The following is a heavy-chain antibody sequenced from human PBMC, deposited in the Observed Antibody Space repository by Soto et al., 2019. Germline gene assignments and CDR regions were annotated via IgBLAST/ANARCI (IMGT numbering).Heavy chain of an antibody. CDR2: ISCDGSNK. CDR1: GFTFSSYG. Sequence: QVQLVESGGGVVQPGRSLRLSCAASGFTFSSYGMHWVRQAPGKGLEWVAVISCDGSNKYYADSVKGRFTISRDNSKNTLYLQMNSLRAEDTAVYYCAKDLLLWFGPFDYWGQGTLVTVSS. V-gene: IGHV3-30*18. D-gene: IGHD3-10*01. J-gene: IGHJ4*02. CDR3: AKDLLLWFGPFDY.